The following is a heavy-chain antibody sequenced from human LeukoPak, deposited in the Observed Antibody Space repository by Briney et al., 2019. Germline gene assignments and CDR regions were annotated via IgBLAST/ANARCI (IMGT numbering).Heavy chain of an antibody. CDR3: ARESIAAAGATSNFDY. V-gene: IGHV3-21*01. CDR2: ISSSSSYI. CDR1: GFTFSSYS. D-gene: IGHD6-13*01. Sequence: GGSLRLSCAASGFTFSSYSMNWVRQAPGKGLEWVSSISSSSSYIYYADSVKGRFTISRDNAKNSLYLQMNSLRAEDTAVYYCARESIAAAGATSNFDYWGQGTLVTVSS. J-gene: IGHJ4*02.